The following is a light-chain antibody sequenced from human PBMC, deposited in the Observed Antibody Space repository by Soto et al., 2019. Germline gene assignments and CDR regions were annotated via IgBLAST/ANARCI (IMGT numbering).Light chain of an antibody. J-gene: IGKJ4*01. CDR3: QQYDNLPLT. Sequence: DIQMTQSPSSLSASVGDRVTITCQASQDISNYLNWYQQKPGKDPKPLIYDASNLETGVPSRFSGSGSGTDFTFTISSLQPEDIATYYCQQYDNLPLTFGGGTKVEIK. V-gene: IGKV1-33*01. CDR1: QDISNY. CDR2: DAS.